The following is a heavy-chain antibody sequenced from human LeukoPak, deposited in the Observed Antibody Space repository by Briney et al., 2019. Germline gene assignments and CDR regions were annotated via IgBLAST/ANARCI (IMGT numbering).Heavy chain of an antibody. CDR3: ASYNWGRQPEYYFDY. CDR2: ISGSGGST. J-gene: IGHJ4*02. Sequence: GGSLRLSCAASGFTFSSYAMSWVRQAPGKGLEWVSAISGSGGSTYYADSVKGRFTISRDNSKNTLYLQMNSLRAEDTAVYYCASYNWGRQPEYYFDYWGQGTLVTVSS. CDR1: GFTFSSYA. V-gene: IGHV3-23*01. D-gene: IGHD3-16*01.